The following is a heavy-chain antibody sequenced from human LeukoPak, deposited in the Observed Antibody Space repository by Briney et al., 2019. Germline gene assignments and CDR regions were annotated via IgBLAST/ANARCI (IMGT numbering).Heavy chain of an antibody. CDR3: ASLQRIDY. J-gene: IGHJ4*02. V-gene: IGHV3-30-3*01. Sequence: GGSLRLSCAASGFTFSSYAMHWVRQAPGKGLEWVAVISYDGSNKYYADSVKGRFTISRDNSKNTLYLQMNSLRAEDTAVYYCASLQRIDYWGQGTLVTVSS. CDR2: ISYDGSNK. CDR1: GFTFSSYA.